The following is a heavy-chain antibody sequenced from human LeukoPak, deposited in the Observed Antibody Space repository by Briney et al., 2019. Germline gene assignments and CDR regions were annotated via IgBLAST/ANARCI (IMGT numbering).Heavy chain of an antibody. CDR2: IYYSGST. CDR3: ASLTTVTQGYFDS. J-gene: IGHJ4*02. Sequence: PSETLSLTCTVSGGSISSYYWSWIRQPPGKGLEWIGNIYYSGSTNYNPSLKSRVTMSADASKNQFSLKLSSVTATDTAVYYCASLTTVTQGYFDSWGQGTLVTVSS. CDR1: GGSISSYY. V-gene: IGHV4-59*08. D-gene: IGHD4-17*01.